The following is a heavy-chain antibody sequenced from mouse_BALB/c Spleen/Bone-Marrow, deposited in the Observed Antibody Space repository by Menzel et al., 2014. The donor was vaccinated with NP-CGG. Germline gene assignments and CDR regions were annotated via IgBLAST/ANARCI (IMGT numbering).Heavy chain of an antibody. J-gene: IGHJ3*01. D-gene: IGHD2-1*01. CDR2: VYPGNDNS. CDR3: TGSGGNYNFAY. V-gene: IGHV1S22*01. Sequence: LKESGSELVRPGASVKLSCKASGYTFTSYWMHWVKQRHGQGLEWIGNVYPGNDNSNYDEKFKSKGTLTVDTSSSTAYMHLSSLTSEDSAVYYCTGSGGNYNFAYWGQGTLVTVSA. CDR1: GYTFTSYW.